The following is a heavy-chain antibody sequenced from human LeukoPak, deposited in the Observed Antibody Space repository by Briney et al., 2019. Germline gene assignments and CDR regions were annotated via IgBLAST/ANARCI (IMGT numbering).Heavy chain of an antibody. CDR1: GFIFSSYA. CDR2: ISYDGSNK. CDR3: ARVSGYYGSFDY. J-gene: IGHJ4*02. D-gene: IGHD3-3*01. V-gene: IGHV3-30-3*01. Sequence: GGSLRLSCAASGFIFSSYAMHWGRQAPGKGLEWVAVISYDGSNKYYADSVKGRFTISRDNSKNTLYLQMNSLRAEDTAVYYCARVSGYYGSFDYWGQGTLVTVSS.